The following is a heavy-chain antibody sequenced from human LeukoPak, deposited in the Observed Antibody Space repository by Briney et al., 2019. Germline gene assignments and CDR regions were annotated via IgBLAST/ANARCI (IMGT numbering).Heavy chain of an antibody. CDR1: GGTFSSYA. J-gene: IGHJ5*02. CDR3: ASAYIDYYDSSGYTANNWFDP. CDR2: IIPIFGTA. V-gene: IGHV1-69*13. D-gene: IGHD3-22*01. Sequence: SVKVSCKASGGTFSSYAISWVRQAPGQGLEWMGGIIPIFGTANYAQKFQGRVTITADESTSTAYMELSGLRSEDTAVYYCASAYIDYYDSSGYTANNWFDPWGQGTLVTVSS.